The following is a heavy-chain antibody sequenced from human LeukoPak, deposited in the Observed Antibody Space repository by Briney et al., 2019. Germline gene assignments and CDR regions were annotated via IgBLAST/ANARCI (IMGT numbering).Heavy chain of an antibody. CDR1: GGSISSYY. Sequence: PSETLSLTCTVSGGSISSYYWSWIRQPPGKGLEWIGYIYYSGSTNYNPSLKSRVTISVDTSKNQFSLKLSSVTAADTAVYYCARARKGYDFWSGHNWFDPWGQGTLVTVSS. CDR3: ARARKGYDFWSGHNWFDP. V-gene: IGHV4-59*01. D-gene: IGHD3-3*01. J-gene: IGHJ5*02. CDR2: IYYSGST.